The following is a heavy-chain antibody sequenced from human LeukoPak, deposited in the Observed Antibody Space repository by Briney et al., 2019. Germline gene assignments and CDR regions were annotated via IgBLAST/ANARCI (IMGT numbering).Heavy chain of an antibody. CDR1: GFTFNRSW. D-gene: IGHD1-1*01. V-gene: IGHV3-7*01. CDR3: ATWTSGNY. CDR2: LDPSGSQK. Sequence: GGSLRLSCAASGFTFNRSWMNWVRQAPGKGLEWVANLDPSGSQKRYVDSVKGRFIISKDNPGASLYLDMYSLRAEDTAIYYCATWTSGNYWGQGTLVTVSS. J-gene: IGHJ4*02.